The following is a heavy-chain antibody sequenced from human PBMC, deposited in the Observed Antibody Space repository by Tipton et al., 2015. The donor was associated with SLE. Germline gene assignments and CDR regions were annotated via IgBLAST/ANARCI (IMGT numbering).Heavy chain of an antibody. J-gene: IGHJ5*02. CDR1: GGSISSSSYY. CDR3: ARHDTNGYCSGGSCSPGAWFDP. D-gene: IGHD2-15*01. V-gene: IGHV4-39*07. CDR2: AYYSGTT. Sequence: TLSLTCTVSGGSISSSSYYWGWIRQPPGKGLEWIGTAYYSGTTYYNPSLKSRVTISVDTSKNQFSLKLSSLTAADTAVYFCARHDTNGYCSGGSCSPGAWFDPWGQGTLVTVSS.